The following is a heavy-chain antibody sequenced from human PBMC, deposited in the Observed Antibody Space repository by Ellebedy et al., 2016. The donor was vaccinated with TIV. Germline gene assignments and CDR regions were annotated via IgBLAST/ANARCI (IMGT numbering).Heavy chain of an antibody. Sequence: MPSETLSLTCTVSGGSISIYYWHWIRQPPGKGLEWIGYVYNSGSTNYNPSLKSRVTISVDTSKNKFSLKLTSVTAADTALYYWVRDRELGYWGQGTLVTVSS. D-gene: IGHD1-26*01. CDR3: VRDRELGY. V-gene: IGHV4-59*01. J-gene: IGHJ4*02. CDR1: GGSISIYY. CDR2: VYNSGST.